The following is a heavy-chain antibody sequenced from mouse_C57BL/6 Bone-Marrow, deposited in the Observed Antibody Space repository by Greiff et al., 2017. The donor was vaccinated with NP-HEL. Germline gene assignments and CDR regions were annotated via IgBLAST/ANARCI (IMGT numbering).Heavy chain of an antibody. Sequence: VQLQQSGAELARPGASVKMSCKASGYTFTSYTMHWVKQRPGQGLEWIGYINPSGGYTKSNQKFNDKATLTADKSSSTAYMQRSSLTSEDSAVYYCATLFSWGQGTTLTVSS. J-gene: IGHJ2*01. CDR2: INPSGGYT. V-gene: IGHV1-4*01. CDR1: GYTFTSYT. CDR3: ATLFS.